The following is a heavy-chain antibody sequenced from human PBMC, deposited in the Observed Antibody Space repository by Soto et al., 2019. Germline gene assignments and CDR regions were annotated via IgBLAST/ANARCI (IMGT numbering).Heavy chain of an antibody. CDR3: ASNYYYDSSGYYFIYFDY. J-gene: IGHJ4*02. D-gene: IGHD3-22*01. V-gene: IGHV1-69*12. CDR1: GGTFSSYA. CDR2: IIPIFGTA. Sequence: QVQLVQSGAEVKKPGSSVKVSCKASGGTFSSYAISWVRLAPGQGLEWMGGIIPIFGTADYAQKFQGRITITADESTSTAYMQLNSLRSEDTAVYYCASNYYYDSSGYYFIYFDYWGQGTLVTVSS.